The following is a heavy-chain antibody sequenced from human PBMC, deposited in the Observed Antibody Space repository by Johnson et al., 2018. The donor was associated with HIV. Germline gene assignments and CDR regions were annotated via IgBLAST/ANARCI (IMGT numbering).Heavy chain of an antibody. Sequence: QVQLVESGGGVVQPGGSLRLSCTGSGFTFSSYAMHWVRQAPGKGLEWVAVISYDGSNEYYADSVKGRFTISRDNSKNTLYLQMSSLRAGDTAVYYCARGRASWELYDAFEIWGQGTMVIVSS. D-gene: IGHD1-26*01. J-gene: IGHJ3*02. CDR2: ISYDGSNE. CDR3: ARGRASWELYDAFEI. CDR1: GFTFSSYA. V-gene: IGHV3-30*04.